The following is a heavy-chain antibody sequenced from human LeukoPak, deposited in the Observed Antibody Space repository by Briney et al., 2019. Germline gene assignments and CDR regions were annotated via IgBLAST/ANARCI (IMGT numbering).Heavy chain of an antibody. V-gene: IGHV4-61*05. J-gene: IGHJ4*02. CDR3: ARGEPHSGSSFDY. CDR1: GGSISSSSYY. Sequence: TSETLSLTCTVSGGSISSSSYYWGWIRQPPGKGLEWIGYMYYGGRTIYNPSLKSRVTISVDTSKNQFSLKLTSVTAADTAVYYCARGEPHSGSSFDYWGQGTLVTVSS. D-gene: IGHD6-19*01. CDR2: MYYGGRT.